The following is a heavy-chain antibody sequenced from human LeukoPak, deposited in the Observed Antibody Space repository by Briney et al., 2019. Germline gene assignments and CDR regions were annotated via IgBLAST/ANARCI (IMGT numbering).Heavy chain of an antibody. CDR2: IIPIFGTA. V-gene: IGHV1-69*13. CDR1: GGTFSSYA. D-gene: IGHD1-14*01. CDR3: ARATGGYYGMDV. J-gene: IGHJ6*02. Sequence: ASVKVSCKASGGTFSSYAISWVRQAPGQGLEWMGGIIPIFGTANYAQKFQGRVTITADESTSTAYMELSSLRSEDTAVYYCARATGGYYGMDVWGQGTTVTVSS.